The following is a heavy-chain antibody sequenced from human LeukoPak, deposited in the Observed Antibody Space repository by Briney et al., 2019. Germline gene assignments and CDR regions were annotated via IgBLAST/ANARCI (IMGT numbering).Heavy chain of an antibody. J-gene: IGHJ4*02. CDR3: ARQSYGDYFDY. CDR1: GDSINTGNYY. CDR2: IYYRGST. V-gene: IGHV4-61*01. Sequence: SQTLSLNCIVSGDSINTGNYYWSWTRQPPGKGLEWIGYIYYRGSTSYNPSLKSRVTILVDTSKNQFSLKLSSVTAADTAVYYCARQSYGDYFDYWGQGTLVTVSS. D-gene: IGHD4-17*01.